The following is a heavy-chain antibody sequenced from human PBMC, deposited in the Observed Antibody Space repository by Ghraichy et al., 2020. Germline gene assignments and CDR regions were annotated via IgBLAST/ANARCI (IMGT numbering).Heavy chain of an antibody. CDR3: TTEGILTGYYYGMDV. J-gene: IGHJ6*02. CDR2: IKSKTDGGTT. D-gene: IGHD3-9*01. CDR1: GFTFSNAW. V-gene: IGHV3-15*01. Sequence: GEYLNISCAASGFTFSNAWMSWVRQAPGKGLEWVGRIKSKTDGGTTEYAAPVKGRFTISRDDSKNTLYLQMNSLKTEDTAVYYCTTEGILTGYYYGMDVWGQGTTVTVAS.